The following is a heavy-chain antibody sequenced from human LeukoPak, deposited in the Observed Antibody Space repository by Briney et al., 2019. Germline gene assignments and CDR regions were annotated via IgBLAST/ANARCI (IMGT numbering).Heavy chain of an antibody. CDR3: ARAEKAVTGTLDF. Sequence: SETLSLTCTVSGDSISNYYWSWIRQSPGKELEWIGYMYNRGSTIYNPSLKSRVTISTDTSKNQFSLRLTSVTAADTAVYYCARAEKAVTGTLDFWGQGTLITVSS. CDR1: GDSISNYY. D-gene: IGHD6-19*01. J-gene: IGHJ4*02. CDR2: MYNRGST. V-gene: IGHV4-59*01.